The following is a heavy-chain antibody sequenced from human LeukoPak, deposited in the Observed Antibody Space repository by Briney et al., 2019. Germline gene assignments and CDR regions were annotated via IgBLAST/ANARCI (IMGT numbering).Heavy chain of an antibody. CDR1: GYTFTGYY. CDR2: INPNSGGT. J-gene: IGHJ6*03. V-gene: IGHV1-2*02. CDR3: ASGGPVDTAMARDYYYYYMDV. Sequence: ASVRVSCKASGYTFTGYYMHWVRQAPGQGLEWMGWINPNSGGTNYAQKFQGRVTMTRDTSISTAYMELSRLRSDDTAVYYCASGGPVDTAMARDYYYYYMDVWGKGTTVTVSS. D-gene: IGHD5-18*01.